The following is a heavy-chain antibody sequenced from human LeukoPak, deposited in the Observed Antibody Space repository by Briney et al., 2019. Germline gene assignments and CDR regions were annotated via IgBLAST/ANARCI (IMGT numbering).Heavy chain of an antibody. V-gene: IGHV4-61*03. CDR2: IYYTGKT. J-gene: IGHJ4*02. CDR3: ARSQNYYGSGDY. Sequence: SETLSLTCTVSGDSVSNGNYYWSWLRQPPGKALEWIGYIYYTGKTYYNPSLEGRVTILVDTSRNHFSVKLSSVTAADTAVYYCARSQNYYGSGDYWSQGTLSPSPQ. D-gene: IGHD3-10*01. CDR1: GDSVSNGNYY.